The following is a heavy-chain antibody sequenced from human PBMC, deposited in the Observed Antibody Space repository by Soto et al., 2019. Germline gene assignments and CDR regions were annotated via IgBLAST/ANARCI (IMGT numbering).Heavy chain of an antibody. D-gene: IGHD4-17*01. CDR2: VYYSGTT. J-gene: IGHJ4*02. CDR1: GGSVSNKTYY. Sequence: SETLSLTCSVSGGSVSNKTYYWSWVRQPPGKRLEWIGYVYYSGTTNYNPSLKSRVTISVDLSKNQFSLRLSAVTTADTALYYCARTTAVPNTLRSRYFFDYWGQGTLVTVSS. CDR3: ARTTAVPNTLRSRYFFDY. V-gene: IGHV4-61*01.